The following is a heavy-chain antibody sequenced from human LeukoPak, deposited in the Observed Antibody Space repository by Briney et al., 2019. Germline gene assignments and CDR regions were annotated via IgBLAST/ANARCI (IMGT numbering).Heavy chain of an antibody. V-gene: IGHV3-30*02. Sequence: GGSLRLSCEASGFSFSDYGMHWVRQRPGKGLGWVAFIQYDGSQKYYADSVRGRFTVSRDNSKNTLSLQMNSLRIDDTALYYCAKDQAGGWGQGTLVTVSS. D-gene: IGHD6-19*01. CDR1: GFSFSDYG. CDR2: IQYDGSQK. J-gene: IGHJ4*02. CDR3: AKDQAGG.